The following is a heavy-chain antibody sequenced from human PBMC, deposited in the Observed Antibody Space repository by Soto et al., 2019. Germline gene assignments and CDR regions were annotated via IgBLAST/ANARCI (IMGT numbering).Heavy chain of an antibody. CDR3: ARGPVRGGDDACDI. CDR1: GFTFSTYG. J-gene: IGHJ3*02. Sequence: QVQLVESGGGVVQPGRSLRLSCAASGFTFSTYGMHWVRQAPGKGLEWVSFISTDGGNKYYADSVKGRFTISRDNSKNTMYLQMNSMRTEDTAVYYCARGPVRGGDDACDIWGQGTMVTVSS. V-gene: IGHV3-30*03. CDR2: ISTDGGNK. D-gene: IGHD3-10*01.